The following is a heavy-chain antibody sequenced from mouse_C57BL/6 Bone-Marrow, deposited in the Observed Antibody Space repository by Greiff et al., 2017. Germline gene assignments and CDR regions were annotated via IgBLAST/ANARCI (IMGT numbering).Heavy chain of an antibody. CDR3: AGSTVAPYYARNY. CDR1: GYTFTDYY. CDR2: IFPGSGST. Sequence: VQLQQSGPELVKPGASVKISCKASGYTFTDYYINWVKQRPGQGLEWIGWIFPGSGSTYYNEKFKGKATFTADTSSNTAYMQLSSLTTEDSTIYYCAGSTVAPYYARNYWGQGTSVTVSS. D-gene: IGHD1-1*01. V-gene: IGHV1-75*01. J-gene: IGHJ4*01.